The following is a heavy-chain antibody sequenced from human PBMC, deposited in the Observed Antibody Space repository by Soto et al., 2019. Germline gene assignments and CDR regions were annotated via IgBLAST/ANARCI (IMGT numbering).Heavy chain of an antibody. CDR3: ARVDWNYASSWFDP. CDR1: GGSISSYY. CDR2: IYYSGST. D-gene: IGHD1-7*01. V-gene: IGHV4-59*08. J-gene: IGHJ5*02. Sequence: SETLSLTCTVSGGSISSYYWSWIRQPPGKGLEWIGYIYYSGSTNYNPSLKSRVTISVDTSKNQFSLKLSSVTAADTAVYYCARVDWNYASSWFDPWGQGTLVTVSS.